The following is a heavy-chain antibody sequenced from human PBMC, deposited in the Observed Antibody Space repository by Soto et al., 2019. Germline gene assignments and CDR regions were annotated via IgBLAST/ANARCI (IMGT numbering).Heavy chain of an antibody. J-gene: IGHJ4*02. CDR3: ARDGRDSGYHVMWGPDY. CDR2: ISYNGSNQ. D-gene: IGHD5-12*01. V-gene: IGHV3-33*05. Sequence: GGSLRLSCAASRFTFTIYGIHWVRQAPGKGLEWVAFISYNGSNQYYADSVKGRFTISRDNSKNTLYLQMNSLRVEDTAVYYCARDGRDSGYHVMWGPDYWGQGTLVTVSS. CDR1: RFTFTIYG.